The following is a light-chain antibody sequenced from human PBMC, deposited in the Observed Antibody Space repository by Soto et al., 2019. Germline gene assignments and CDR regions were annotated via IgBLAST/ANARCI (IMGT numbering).Light chain of an antibody. CDR1: QGIGSD. CDR3: LQDYNFPRT. V-gene: IGKV1-6*02. CDR2: DAS. J-gene: IGKJ1*01. Sequence: AIHMTQSPASLSASIRDRVTITCRASQGIGSDLAWYQQKPGKAPKLLIYDASKLENGVPSRFSGSGSGTDFTLTISSLQPGDFATYYCLQDYNFPRTFGQGTKVDI.